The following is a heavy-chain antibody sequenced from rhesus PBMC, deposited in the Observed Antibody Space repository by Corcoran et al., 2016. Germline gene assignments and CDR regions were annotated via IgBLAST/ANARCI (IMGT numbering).Heavy chain of an antibody. CDR3: ALRGYCAGIYCTDY. CDR2: IIGNSGSA. CDR1: GASVNTNW. J-gene: IGHJ4*01. Sequence: QVQLQESGPGLVKPSETLSLTCTVSGASVNTNWLSWIRLPPGKVLGWIGEIIGNSGSANDNPTPTERGTIAKAASKNQFSLWLGCVTAADAAVYYCALRGYCAGIYCTDYWGQGVLAIVSS. D-gene: IGHD2-27*01. V-gene: IGHV4-80*01.